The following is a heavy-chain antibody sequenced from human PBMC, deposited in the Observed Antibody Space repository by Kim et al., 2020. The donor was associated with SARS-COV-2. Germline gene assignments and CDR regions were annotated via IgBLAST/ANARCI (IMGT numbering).Heavy chain of an antibody. CDR3: ARDLADSSGCDY. D-gene: IGHD3-22*01. V-gene: IGHV3-20*01. Sequence: GYADSVKGRFTISRDNAKNSLYLQMNSLRAEDTALYHCARDLADSSGCDYWGQGTLVTVSS. J-gene: IGHJ4*02.